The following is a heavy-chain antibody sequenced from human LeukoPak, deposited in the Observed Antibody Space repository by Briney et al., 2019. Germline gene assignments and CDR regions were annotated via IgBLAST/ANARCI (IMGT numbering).Heavy chain of an antibody. CDR2: IYPGDSDT. CDR1: GYSFTNYW. D-gene: IGHD1-26*01. Sequence: EYLKISCKGSGYSFTNYWIGWVRQMPGKGLVWMGIIYPGDSDTRYIPSFQGQVTISADKSINTAYLQWSSLKASDTAMYYCARRVDSYWFFDYWGQGTLVTVSS. CDR3: ARRVDSYWFFDY. J-gene: IGHJ4*02. V-gene: IGHV5-51*01.